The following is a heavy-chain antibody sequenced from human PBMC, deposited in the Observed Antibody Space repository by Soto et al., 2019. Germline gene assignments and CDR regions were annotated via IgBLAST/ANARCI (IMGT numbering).Heavy chain of an antibody. Sequence: SETLSLTCAVFSGSIGDHYWAWIRQSPEKGLEWIGEIHPSGSTDYNPSLKGRLTLSFDTSKNQFSLKVASVTAAATAVYFCARGKPSGYRFGPRNFFYYGLDVWGPGTTVTVSS. D-gene: IGHD5-18*01. CDR2: IHPSGST. CDR3: ARGKPSGYRFGPRNFFYYGLDV. V-gene: IGHV4-34*01. J-gene: IGHJ6*02. CDR1: SGSIGDHY.